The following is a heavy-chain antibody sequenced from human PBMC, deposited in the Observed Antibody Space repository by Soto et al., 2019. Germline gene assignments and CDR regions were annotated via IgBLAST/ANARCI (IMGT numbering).Heavy chain of an antibody. Sequence: VASVKVSCKASGYSFTNNDVTWVRQATGQGLEWMGWINPNSGGTNYAQKFQGWVTMTRDTSISTAYMELSRLRSDDTAVYYCARDGRYCSSSSCPRGNNWFDPWGQGTLVTVSS. V-gene: IGHV1-2*04. D-gene: IGHD2-2*01. J-gene: IGHJ5*02. CDR1: GYSFTNND. CDR2: INPNSGGT. CDR3: ARDGRYCSSSSCPRGNNWFDP.